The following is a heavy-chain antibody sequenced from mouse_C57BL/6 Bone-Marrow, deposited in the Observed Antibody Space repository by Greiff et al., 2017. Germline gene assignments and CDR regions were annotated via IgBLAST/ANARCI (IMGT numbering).Heavy chain of an antibody. Sequence: QVQLQQSGAELVRPGASVKLSCKASGYTFTDYYINWVKQRPGQGLEWIARIYPGGGNTYYNEKFKGKATLTAEKSSSTAYMQLSSLTSEDSDVYFCARNGPYGSSSHWYFDVWGTGTTVTVSS. J-gene: IGHJ1*03. V-gene: IGHV1-76*01. CDR1: GYTFTDYY. CDR3: ARNGPYGSSSHWYFDV. D-gene: IGHD1-1*01. CDR2: IYPGGGNT.